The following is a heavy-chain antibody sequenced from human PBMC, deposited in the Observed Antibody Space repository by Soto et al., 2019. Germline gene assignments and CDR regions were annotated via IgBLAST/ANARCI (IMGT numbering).Heavy chain of an antibody. V-gene: IGHV3-30*18. D-gene: IGHD5-18*01. CDR1: GFTFRGYG. Sequence: GSLRLSCAASGFTFRGYGMHWVRQAPGRGLEWVALISYDGSIKYCADSVRGRFTISRDNSKNTLYLQMNSLRAEDTAVYYCANSEYSRYKNIDVWGQGTTVTVSS. CDR3: ANSEYSRYKNIDV. CDR2: ISYDGSIK. J-gene: IGHJ6*02.